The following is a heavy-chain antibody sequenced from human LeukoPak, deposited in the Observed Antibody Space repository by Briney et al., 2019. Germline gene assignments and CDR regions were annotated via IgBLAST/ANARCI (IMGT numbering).Heavy chain of an antibody. V-gene: IGHV1-2*02. CDR3: AREPVVLVPAAIFNWFDP. CDR2: INPNSVAT. Sequence: GASVKVSCKASGYTFTGYYIHWVRQAPGQGLEWMGWINPNSVATNYAQKFQGRVTMTRDTSINTAYMEVSRLRSDDTAVYYCAREPVVLVPAAIFNWFDPWGQGTLVTVSS. D-gene: IGHD2-2*01. J-gene: IGHJ5*02. CDR1: GYTFTGYY.